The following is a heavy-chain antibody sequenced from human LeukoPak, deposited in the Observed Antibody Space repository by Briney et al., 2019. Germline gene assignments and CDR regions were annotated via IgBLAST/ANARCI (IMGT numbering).Heavy chain of an antibody. CDR1: GYTFTHYA. CDR2: ITTNGGTP. J-gene: IGHJ5*02. D-gene: IGHD2-15*01. V-gene: IGHV7-4-1*02. Sequence: ASVKVSCKASGYTFTHYALNWVRQAPGQGLEWMGWITTNGGTPTYAQGFTGRFVFSLDTSVSTAYLQISSLGAEDTAVYYCARGVGYCSGVSCLFDPWGQGTLITVSS. CDR3: ARGVGYCSGVSCLFDP.